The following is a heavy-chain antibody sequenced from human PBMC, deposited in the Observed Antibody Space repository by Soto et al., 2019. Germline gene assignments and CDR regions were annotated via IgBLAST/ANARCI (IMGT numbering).Heavy chain of an antibody. CDR3: ASSHYDSSGDYFDY. Sequence: EVQLVESGGGLAQPGGSLRLSCAASGFTFSSYWMHWVRQAPGKGLVWVSRINSDGSSTSYADSVKGRFTISRDNAKNTLYLQMNSLRAEDTAVYYCASSHYDSSGDYFDYWGQGTLVTVSS. J-gene: IGHJ4*02. V-gene: IGHV3-74*01. CDR2: INSDGSST. D-gene: IGHD3-22*01. CDR1: GFTFSSYW.